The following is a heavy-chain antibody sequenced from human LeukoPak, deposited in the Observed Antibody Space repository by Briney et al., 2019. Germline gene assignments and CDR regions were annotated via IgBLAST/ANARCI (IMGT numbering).Heavy chain of an antibody. CDR2: XSYDGSNK. J-gene: IGHJ4*02. Sequence: XSSYXMHWVRXAPGXGLEWVXVXSYDGSNKYYADSVKGRFTISRDNSKNTLYLQMNSLRAEDTAVYYCARADCSGGSFYFHQIHPADYWGQGTLVTVSS. CDR3: ARADCSGGSFYFHQIHPADY. CDR1: XSSYX. D-gene: IGHD2-15*01. V-gene: IGHV3-30*04.